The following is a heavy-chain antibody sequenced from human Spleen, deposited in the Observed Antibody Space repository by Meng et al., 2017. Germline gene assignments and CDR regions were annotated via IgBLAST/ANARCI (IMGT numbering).Heavy chain of an antibody. Sequence: LRLSCTVSGGSISSGCYYWSWIRQPAGKGLEWIGRIYTSGSTNYNPSLKSRVTISVDTSKNQFSLKLSSVTAADTAVYYCATSAGIAAAGPFYYYYGMDVWGQGTTVTVSS. CDR2: IYTSGST. V-gene: IGHV4-61*02. CDR1: GGSISSGCYY. D-gene: IGHD6-13*01. J-gene: IGHJ6*02. CDR3: ATSAGIAAAGPFYYYYGMDV.